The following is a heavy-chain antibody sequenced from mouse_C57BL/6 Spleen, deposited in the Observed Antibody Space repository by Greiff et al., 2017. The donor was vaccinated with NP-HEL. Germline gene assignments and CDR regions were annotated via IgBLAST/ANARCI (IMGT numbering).Heavy chain of an antibody. J-gene: IGHJ1*03. Sequence: VKLMESGAELARPGASVKLSCKASGYTFTSYGISWVKQRTGQGLEWIGEIYPRSGNTYYNEKFKGKATLTADKSSSTAYMELRSLTSEDSAVYFCARPGLHWYFDVWGTGTTVTVSS. CDR1: GYTFTSYG. V-gene: IGHV1-81*01. CDR3: ARPGLHWYFDV. CDR2: IYPRSGNT. D-gene: IGHD3-1*01.